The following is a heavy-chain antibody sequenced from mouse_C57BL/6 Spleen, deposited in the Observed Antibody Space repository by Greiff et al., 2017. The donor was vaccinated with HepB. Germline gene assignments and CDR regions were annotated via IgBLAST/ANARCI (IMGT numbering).Heavy chain of an antibody. CDR3: ARRRNSFTTVVATVFDY. J-gene: IGHJ2*01. CDR1: GYTFTGYW. D-gene: IGHD1-1*01. Sequence: VQLQQSGAELMKPGASVKLSCKATGYTFTGYWIEWVKQRPGHGLEWIGEILPASGSTNYNEKFKGKATFTADTSSNTAYMQLSSLTTEDSAIYYFARRRNSFTTVVATVFDYWGQGTTLTVSS. CDR2: ILPASGST. V-gene: IGHV1-9*01.